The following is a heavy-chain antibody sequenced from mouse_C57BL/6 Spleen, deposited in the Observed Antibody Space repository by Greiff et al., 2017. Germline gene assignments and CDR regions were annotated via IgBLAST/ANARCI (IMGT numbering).Heavy chain of an antibody. V-gene: IGHV1-82*01. Sequence: QVQLQQSGPELVKPGASGKISCKASGYAFSSSWRNWLKQRPGRGLEWIGRIYPGDGDTNYNGKFKGKATLTADKSSSTAYMQLSSLTSEDSAVYFCARGGCDYWGQGTTLTVSS. CDR3: ARGGCDY. D-gene: IGHD3-3*01. CDR2: IYPGDGDT. CDR1: GYAFSSSW. J-gene: IGHJ2*01.